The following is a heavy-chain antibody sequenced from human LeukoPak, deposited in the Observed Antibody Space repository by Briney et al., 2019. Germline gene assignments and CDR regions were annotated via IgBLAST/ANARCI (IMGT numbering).Heavy chain of an antibody. CDR3: AGLKGSYVFDY. CDR2: ISSNGCST. V-gene: IGHV3-64*01. Sequence: GGSLRLSCAASGFTFSSYAMHWVRQAPGKGLEYVSAISSNGCSTYYANSVKGRFTISRDNSKNTLYLQMGSLRAEDMAVYYCAGLKGSYVFDYWGQGTLVTVSS. CDR1: GFTFSSYA. D-gene: IGHD1-26*01. J-gene: IGHJ4*02.